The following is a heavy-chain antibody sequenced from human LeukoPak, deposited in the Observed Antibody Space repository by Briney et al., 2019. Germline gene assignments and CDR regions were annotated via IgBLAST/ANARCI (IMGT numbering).Heavy chain of an antibody. CDR3: ARDPRVATIPYYYYYMDV. Sequence: GGSLRLSCAASGFTFSSYWMHWVHQAPGKGLVWVSRINSDGSSTSYADSVKGRFTISRDNAKNTLYLQMNSLRAEDTAVYYCARDPRVATIPYYYYYMDVWGKGTTVTVSS. CDR2: INSDGSST. CDR1: GFTFSSYW. D-gene: IGHD5-12*01. V-gene: IGHV3-74*01. J-gene: IGHJ6*03.